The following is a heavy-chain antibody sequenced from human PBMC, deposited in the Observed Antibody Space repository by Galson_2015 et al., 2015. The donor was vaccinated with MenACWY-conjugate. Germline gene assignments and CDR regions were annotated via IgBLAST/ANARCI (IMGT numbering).Heavy chain of an antibody. CDR1: GFTVTSDY. CDR3: ARYVDRTFGVVGADDAFDI. J-gene: IGHJ3*02. D-gene: IGHD3-3*01. Sequence: SLRLSCAVSGFTVTSDYMTWVRQAPGKGLECVSIIYSGGTTYYADSVKGRFTISRDIPKNTLFLQMNSLRAEDTAVYYCARYVDRTFGVVGADDAFDIWGQGTMVTVSA. CDR2: IYSGGTT. V-gene: IGHV3-53*01.